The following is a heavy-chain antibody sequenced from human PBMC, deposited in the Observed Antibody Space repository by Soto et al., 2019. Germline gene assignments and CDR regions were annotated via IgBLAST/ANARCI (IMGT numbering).Heavy chain of an antibody. Sequence: QVQLVQSGAEVKKPGASAKVSCKASGYTFTSYGISWVRQAPGQGLEWMGWISAYNGNTNYAQKLQGRVTMTTDTSTSTAYMELRSLRSDDTAVYYCARESVLRYFDWLSGGIDYWGQGTLVTVSS. CDR1: GYTFTSYG. CDR2: ISAYNGNT. J-gene: IGHJ4*02. D-gene: IGHD3-9*01. V-gene: IGHV1-18*01. CDR3: ARESVLRYFDWLSGGIDY.